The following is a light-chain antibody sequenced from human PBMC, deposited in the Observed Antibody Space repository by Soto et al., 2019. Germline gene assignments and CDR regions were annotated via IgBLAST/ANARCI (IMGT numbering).Light chain of an antibody. CDR1: SGHSSYT. CDR3: QTWGTGTWV. V-gene: IGLV4-69*01. J-gene: IGLJ3*02. Sequence: QPVLTQLPSASASLGASVKLTCTLSSGHSSYTIAWHQQQPQKGPRYLMKLNSDGSYTKGDGVPDRFSGSSSGAERYLTISSLQSDDDSDYYCQTWGTGTWVFGGGTKLTVL. CDR2: LNSDGSY.